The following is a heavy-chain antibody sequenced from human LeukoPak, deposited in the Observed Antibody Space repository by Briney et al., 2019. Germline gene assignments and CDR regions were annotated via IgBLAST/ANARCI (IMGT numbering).Heavy chain of an antibody. Sequence: PGGSVRLSCAASGFTFDEYAMHWVRQAPGKGLEWVSGISYSSGSIGYVDSVKGRFTISRDNAKNSLYLQMNSLRAEDTAVYYCARDLDSSGYQDSRNWGQGTLVTVSS. CDR1: GFTFDEYA. CDR2: ISYSSGSI. D-gene: IGHD3-22*01. V-gene: IGHV3-9*01. CDR3: ARDLDSSGYQDSRN. J-gene: IGHJ4*02.